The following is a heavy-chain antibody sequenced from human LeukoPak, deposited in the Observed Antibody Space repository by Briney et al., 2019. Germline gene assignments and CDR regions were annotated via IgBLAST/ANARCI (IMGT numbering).Heavy chain of an antibody. CDR1: GFTFSSNW. D-gene: IGHD6-19*01. V-gene: IGHV3-74*01. Sequence: GGSLRLSCAASGFTFSSNWMHWVRQGPGKGLVWVSRISTDGSSTTYADSVKGRFTISRDNAKDTLYLQMNSLRAEDTAVYYCSRASSSVPNLLDYWGQGTLVTVSS. J-gene: IGHJ4*02. CDR3: SRASSSVPNLLDY. CDR2: ISTDGSST.